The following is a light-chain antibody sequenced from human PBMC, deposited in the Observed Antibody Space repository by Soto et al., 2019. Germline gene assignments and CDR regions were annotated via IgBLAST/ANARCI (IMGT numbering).Light chain of an antibody. CDR2: AAS. Sequence: AIPMTQSPSSLSASVGDRVTITCRASQGIRNDLGWYQQKPGKAPKLLIYAASTLQSGVPSRFSGSGSGTDFTLTISNLQTEDFGTYYCLQDYDYPWTFGQGTKLEIK. V-gene: IGKV1-6*01. CDR1: QGIRND. CDR3: LQDYDYPWT. J-gene: IGKJ1*01.